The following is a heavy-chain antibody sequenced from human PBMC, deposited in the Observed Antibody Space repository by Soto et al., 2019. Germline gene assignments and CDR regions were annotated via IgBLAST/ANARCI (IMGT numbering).Heavy chain of an antibody. CDR3: ARDIGNRNYILDY. CDR1: GFTFRNYG. CDR2: IWYDGSQK. D-gene: IGHD1-7*01. J-gene: IGHJ4*02. V-gene: IGHV3-33*01. Sequence: GGSLRLSCAASGFTFRNYGMHWVRQAPGKGLEGVAVIWYDGSQKYYADSVKGRFTISRDDSKNTLYLQMNSLRVEDTALYYCARDIGNRNYILDYWGQGTLVTVSS.